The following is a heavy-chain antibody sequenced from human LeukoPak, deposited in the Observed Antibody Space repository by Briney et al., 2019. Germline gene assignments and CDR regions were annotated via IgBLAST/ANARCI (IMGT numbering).Heavy chain of an antibody. D-gene: IGHD6-19*01. CDR1: GFTFSIYW. J-gene: IGHJ4*02. V-gene: IGHV3-7*04. Sequence: QSGGSLRLSCAASGFTFSIYWMSWVRQAPGKGPEGVANINQDGRDKYYVASVKGRFPISRDNAKNSLYLQMDSLRAEDTAVYYCATAPKYSSGNYWGQGTLVIVSS. CDR2: INQDGRDK. CDR3: ATAPKYSSGNY.